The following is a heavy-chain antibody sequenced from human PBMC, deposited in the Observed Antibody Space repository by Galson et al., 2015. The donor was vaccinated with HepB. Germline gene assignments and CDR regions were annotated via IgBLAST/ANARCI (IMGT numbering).Heavy chain of an antibody. D-gene: IGHD1-7*01. Sequence: SLRLSCAASGFTFSNCALSWVRQAPGKGLEWVSGINNSGDSTYYTDSVKGRFTISRDNSKNTLYLQMNSLRVEDTAVYFCARGGATGTNGHGMDVWGQGTTVTVSS. CDR1: GFTFSNCA. V-gene: IGHV3-23*01. CDR2: INNSGDST. CDR3: ARGGATGTNGHGMDV. J-gene: IGHJ6*02.